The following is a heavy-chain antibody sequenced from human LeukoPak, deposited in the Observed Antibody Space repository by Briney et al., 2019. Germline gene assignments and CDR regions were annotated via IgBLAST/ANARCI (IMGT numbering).Heavy chain of an antibody. CDR1: GFTFSSYG. Sequence: PGRSLRLSCAASGFTFSSYGMHWVRQAPGKGLEWVAVIWYDGSNKYYAESVKGRFTISRDNSKNTLYLQMNSLRAEDTAVYYCAKWGYYYDSSGYNAFHIWGQGTMVTVSS. CDR2: IWYDGSNK. J-gene: IGHJ3*02. CDR3: AKWGYYYDSSGYNAFHI. V-gene: IGHV3-33*06. D-gene: IGHD3-22*01.